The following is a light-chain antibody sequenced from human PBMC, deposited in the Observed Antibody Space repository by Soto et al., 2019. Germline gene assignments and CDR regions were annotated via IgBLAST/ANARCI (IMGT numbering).Light chain of an antibody. CDR1: SSNIGAGYD. J-gene: IGLJ1*01. CDR3: SSYASSSTPYV. V-gene: IGLV1-40*01. CDR2: GNS. Sequence: QSVLAQPPSVSGAPGQKVTISCTGSSSNIGAGYDLHWYQQLPGTAPKLLLYGNSNRPSGVPDRFSGSKSGTSASLAITGLQAEDEADYYCSSYASSSTPYVFGTGTKVTLL.